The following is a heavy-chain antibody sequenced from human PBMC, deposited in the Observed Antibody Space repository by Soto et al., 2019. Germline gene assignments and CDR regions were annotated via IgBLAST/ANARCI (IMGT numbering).Heavy chain of an antibody. CDR3: AGLRLSSSSGVVYYYGMDV. CDR2: IYYSGST. V-gene: IGHV4-39*01. J-gene: IGHJ6*02. D-gene: IGHD6-6*01. CDR1: GGSISSSSYY. Sequence: PSETLSLTCTVSGGSISSSSYYWGWIRQPPGKGLEWIGSIYYSGSTYYNPSLKSRVTISVDTSKNQFSLKLSSVTAADTAVYYCAGLRLSSSSGVVYYYGMDVWGQGTTVTVSS.